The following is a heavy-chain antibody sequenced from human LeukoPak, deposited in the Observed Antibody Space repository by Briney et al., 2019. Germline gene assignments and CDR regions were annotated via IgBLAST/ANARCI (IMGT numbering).Heavy chain of an antibody. CDR1: GFTFSIYI. CDR3: ARVTAWSGYYFLDY. CDR2: ISSSSSYI. D-gene: IGHD3-3*01. J-gene: IGHJ4*02. Sequence: GGSLRLSGAASGFTFSIYIMNWVRQAPGKGLEWVSSISSSSSYIYYADSVKGRFTISRDNAKNTLFLQMNSLRAEDTAVYYCARVTAWSGYYFLDYWGQGTLVAVSS. V-gene: IGHV3-21*01.